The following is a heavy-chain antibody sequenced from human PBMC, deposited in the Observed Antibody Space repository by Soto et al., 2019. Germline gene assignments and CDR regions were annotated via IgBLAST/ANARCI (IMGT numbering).Heavy chain of an antibody. V-gene: IGHV3-21*01. CDR2: ISSSSSSI. CDR3: ARAAWGEYYGMDV. Sequence: GGSLRLSCAASGFTFSSYSMNWVRQAPGKGLEWVSSISSSSSSIYYADSVKGRFTISRDNAKNSLYLQMNSLGAEDTAENYCARAAWGEYYGMDVWGQGTTVTVSS. CDR1: GFTFSSYS. J-gene: IGHJ6*02. D-gene: IGHD3-16*01.